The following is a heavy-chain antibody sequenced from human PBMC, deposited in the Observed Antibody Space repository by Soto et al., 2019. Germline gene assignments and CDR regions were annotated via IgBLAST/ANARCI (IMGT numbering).Heavy chain of an antibody. CDR2: IKQDGSEK. V-gene: IGHV3-7*01. J-gene: IGHJ6*02. Sequence: GGSLRLSCAASGFTFSSYWMSWVRQAPGKGLEWVANIKQDGSEKYYVDSVKGRFTISRDNAKNSLYLQMNSLRAEDTAVYYCARVSSTVVAATTHYDYYYGMDVWGQGTTVTVSS. D-gene: IGHD2-15*01. CDR1: GFTFSSYW. CDR3: ARVSSTVVAATTHYDYYYGMDV.